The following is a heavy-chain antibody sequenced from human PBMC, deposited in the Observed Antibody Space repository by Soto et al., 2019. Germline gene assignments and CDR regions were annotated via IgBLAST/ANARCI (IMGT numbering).Heavy chain of an antibody. Sequence: QVRLQESGPGLLKPSETLSLTCTVSGGSINTFYWSWVRQPAGKGLEWIGRIFSSGSTSFNASLASRVAMSVDTSKNHFSLNLSSVTAADMAVYYCAREGSYSAYNFAHGIQLWSFDFWGQGALVTVSS. CDR1: GGSINTFY. V-gene: IGHV4-4*07. CDR3: AREGSYSAYNFAHGIQLWSFDF. D-gene: IGHD5-12*01. CDR2: IFSSGST. J-gene: IGHJ4*02.